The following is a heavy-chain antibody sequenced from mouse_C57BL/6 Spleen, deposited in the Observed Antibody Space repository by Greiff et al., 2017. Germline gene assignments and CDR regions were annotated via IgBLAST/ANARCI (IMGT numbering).Heavy chain of an antibody. J-gene: IGHJ4*01. V-gene: IGHV5-17*01. Sequence: EVHLVESGGGLVKPGGSLKLSCAASGFTFSDYGMHWVRQAPEKGLEWVAYISSGSSTIYYADTVKGRFTISRANAKNTLFLPMTSLRSEDTAMYYCARFYYSNLYYAMDYWGQGTSVTVSS. CDR2: ISSGSSTI. D-gene: IGHD2-5*01. CDR3: ARFYYSNLYYAMDY. CDR1: GFTFSDYG.